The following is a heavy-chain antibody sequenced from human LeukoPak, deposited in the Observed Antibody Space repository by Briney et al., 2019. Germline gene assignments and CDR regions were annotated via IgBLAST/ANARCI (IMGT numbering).Heavy chain of an antibody. CDR1: GFTFNSYN. V-gene: IGHV3-21*01. CDR3: VRDRRSAGCFDY. D-gene: IGHD5-24*01. Sequence: GGSLRLSCAASGFTFNSYNMNWVRQAPGKGLEWVSYISSSSSYIWYADSVKGRFTISRDNAKNSLYLHMNSLRAEDTAVYYCVRDRRSAGCFDYWGQGTLVTVSS. J-gene: IGHJ4*02. CDR2: ISSSSSYI.